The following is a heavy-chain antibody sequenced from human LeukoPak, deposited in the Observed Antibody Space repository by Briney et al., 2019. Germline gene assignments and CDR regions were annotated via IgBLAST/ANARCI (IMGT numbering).Heavy chain of an antibody. CDR3: ARGTSSSWYSGWFDP. D-gene: IGHD6-13*01. CDR1: GYSISSGYY. Sequence: SETLSLTCTVSGYSISSGYYWGWIRQPPGKGLEWIGSIYHSGSTYYNPSLKSRVTISVDTSKNQFSLKLSSVTAADTAVYYCARGTSSSWYSGWFDPWGQGTLVTVSS. CDR2: IYHSGST. V-gene: IGHV4-38-2*02. J-gene: IGHJ5*02.